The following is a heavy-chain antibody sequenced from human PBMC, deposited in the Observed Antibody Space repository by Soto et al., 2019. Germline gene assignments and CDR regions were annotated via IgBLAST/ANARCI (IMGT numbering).Heavy chain of an antibody. D-gene: IGHD3-3*01. J-gene: IGHJ5*02. V-gene: IGHV1-18*01. CDR3: ARDPLRFLEWPSGFDP. Sequence: ASVKVSCKASGYTFTSYGISWVRQAPGQGREWMGWISAYNGNTNYAQKLRGRVTMTTDTSTSTAYMELRSLRSDDTAVYYCARDPLRFLEWPSGFDPWGQGTLVNVSS. CDR1: GYTFTSYG. CDR2: ISAYNGNT.